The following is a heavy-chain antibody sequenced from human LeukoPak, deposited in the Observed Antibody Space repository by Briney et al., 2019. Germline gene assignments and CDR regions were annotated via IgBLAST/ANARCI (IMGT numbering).Heavy chain of an antibody. Sequence: GGSLRLSCAASGFSFSDYYMSWVRQAPGKGLEWISYITNSGSTVYYAESVRGRFTISRDDAKNSLYLQMNNLRAEDTAVYYCARDRDCGTTTCSVDYWGQGTLVTVSS. CDR2: ITNSGSTV. CDR1: GFSFSDYY. CDR3: ARDRDCGTTTCSVDY. J-gene: IGHJ4*02. D-gene: IGHD2-2*01. V-gene: IGHV3-11*01.